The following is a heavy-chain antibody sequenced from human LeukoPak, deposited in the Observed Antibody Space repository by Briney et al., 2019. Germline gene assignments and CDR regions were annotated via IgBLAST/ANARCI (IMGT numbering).Heavy chain of an antibody. J-gene: IGHJ3*02. CDR1: GFTFSSYE. CDR2: ISSSGSTI. D-gene: IGHD6-13*01. V-gene: IGHV3-48*03. CDR3: ARGVSYSSDAFDI. Sequence: PGGSLRLSCAASGFTFSSYEMNWVRQAPGKGLEWVSYISSSGSTIYYADSVKGRFTISRDNAKNSLYLQMNSLRAEDTAVYYCARGVSYSSDAFDIWGQGTMVTVSS.